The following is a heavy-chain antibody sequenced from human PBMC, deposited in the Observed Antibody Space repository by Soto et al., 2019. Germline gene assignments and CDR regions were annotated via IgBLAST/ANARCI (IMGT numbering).Heavy chain of an antibody. V-gene: IGHV1-24*01. J-gene: IGHJ6*02. D-gene: IGHD4-17*01. Sequence: ASVKVSCKVSGYTLTELSMHWVRQAPGKGLEWMGGFDPEDGETIYAQKFQGRVTMTEDTSTDTAYMELSSLRSEDTAVYYCATDRGGPTVTTIDGMDVWGQGTTVTVSS. CDR1: GYTLTELS. CDR3: ATDRGGPTVTTIDGMDV. CDR2: FDPEDGET.